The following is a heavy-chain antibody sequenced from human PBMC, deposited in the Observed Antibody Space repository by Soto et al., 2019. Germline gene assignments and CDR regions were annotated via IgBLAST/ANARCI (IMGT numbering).Heavy chain of an antibody. V-gene: IGHV3-23*01. Sequence: PGGSLRLSCAASGFTFSSYAMTWVRQAPGKGLEWVSAISGSGGTTYYADSVKGRFTISRDNSKNTLYLQMNSLRAEDTAVYYCAKSPGGYYSFDIWGQGTMVTRLL. J-gene: IGHJ3*02. CDR1: GFTFSSYA. D-gene: IGHD3-3*01. CDR3: AKSPGGYYSFDI. CDR2: ISGSGGTT.